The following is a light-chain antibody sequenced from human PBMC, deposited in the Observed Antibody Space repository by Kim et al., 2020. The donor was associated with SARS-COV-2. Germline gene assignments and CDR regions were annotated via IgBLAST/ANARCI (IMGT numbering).Light chain of an antibody. J-gene: IGLJ2*01. Sequence: GKTVTLSCTHSSGSIDDNYVQWYQQRPGGVPTTVIYEDDQRPSGVSDRFSGSIDNSSNSASLTISGLRTEDEADYYCQSYNRDNVIFGGGTQLTVL. CDR3: QSYNRDNVI. CDR1: SGSIDDNY. V-gene: IGLV6-57*03. CDR2: EDD.